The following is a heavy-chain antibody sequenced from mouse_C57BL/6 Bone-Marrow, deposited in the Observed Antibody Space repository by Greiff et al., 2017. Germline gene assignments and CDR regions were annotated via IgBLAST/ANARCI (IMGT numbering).Heavy chain of an antibody. D-gene: IGHD1-3*01. J-gene: IGHJ4*01. CDR2: SRNKANDYTT. V-gene: IGHV7-1*01. Sequence: EVKLMESGGGLVQSGRSLRLSCATSGFTFSDFYMEWVRQAPGTGLEWIAASRNKANDYTTEYSASVKGRFIVSRDTSQSILYLQMNALRAEDTAIYYCARDEVKGAMDYWGQGTSVTVSS. CDR1: GFTFSDFY. CDR3: ARDEVKGAMDY.